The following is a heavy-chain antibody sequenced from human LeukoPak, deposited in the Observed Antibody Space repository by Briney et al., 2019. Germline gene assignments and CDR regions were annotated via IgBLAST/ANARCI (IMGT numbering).Heavy chain of an antibody. CDR3: ARGRLTYYYGSGSSYFDY. CDR1: GGSIRSYY. J-gene: IGHJ4*02. CDR2: IYYSGST. D-gene: IGHD3-10*01. V-gene: IGHV4-59*12. Sequence: SETLSLTCTVSGGSIRSYYWSWIRQPPGKGLEWIGNIYYSGSTNYNPSLKSRATLAVVTSKNQFSLRLSSVTAADTAVYYCARGRLTYYYGSGSSYFDYWGQGTLVTVSS.